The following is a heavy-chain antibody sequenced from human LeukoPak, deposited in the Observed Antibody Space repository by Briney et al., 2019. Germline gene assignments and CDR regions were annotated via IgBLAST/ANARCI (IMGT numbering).Heavy chain of an antibody. CDR3: AKDRSVSLRYFDPGPTGYFDY. J-gene: IGHJ4*02. Sequence: PGGSLRLSCAASGFTFSSYAMSWVRQAPGKGLEWVSVIIGSGGSTYYADSVKGRFTISRDNSKNTLYLQMNSLRAEDTAVYYCAKDRSVSLRYFDPGPTGYFDYWGQGTLVTVSS. CDR1: GFTFSSYA. V-gene: IGHV3-23*01. CDR2: IIGSGGST. D-gene: IGHD3-9*01.